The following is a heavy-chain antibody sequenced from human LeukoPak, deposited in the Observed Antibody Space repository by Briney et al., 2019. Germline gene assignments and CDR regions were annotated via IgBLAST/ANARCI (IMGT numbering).Heavy chain of an antibody. V-gene: IGHV3-30*03. CDR2: ISYDGSNQ. Sequence: GGSLRLSCAASGFSVTSNYMSWVRQAPGKGLEWVALISYDGSNQYYADSVKGRFTISRDNSKNTLYLQMSSLRAEDTAVYYCARSYRRGAITMLRGVANRGAFDIWGQGTMVTVS. CDR3: ARSYRRGAITMLRGVANRGAFDI. CDR1: GFSVTSNY. D-gene: IGHD3-10*01. J-gene: IGHJ3*02.